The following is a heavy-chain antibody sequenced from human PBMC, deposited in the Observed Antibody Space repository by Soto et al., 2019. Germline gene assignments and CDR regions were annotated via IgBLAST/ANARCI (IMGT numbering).Heavy chain of an antibody. CDR3: VAGGLRYFDY. D-gene: IGHD3-10*01. CDR2: INGGSDSV. CDR1: GFSFNVFE. V-gene: IGHV3-48*02. Sequence: PGGSRRLSCAASGFSFNVFEMNWVRQAPGRGLEWLSFINGGSDSVYYADSVRGRFTISRDNAKNSLYLQMSGLRDEDTGVYFCVAGGLRYFDYWGQGALVTVSS. J-gene: IGHJ4*02.